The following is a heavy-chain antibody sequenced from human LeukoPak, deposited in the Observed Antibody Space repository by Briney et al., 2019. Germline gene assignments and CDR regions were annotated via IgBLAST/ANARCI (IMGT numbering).Heavy chain of an antibody. CDR3: ATGYADAFDI. CDR2: INHSGST. Sequence: KSSETLSLTCAVYGGSFSGYYWSWIRQPPGKGLEWIGEINHSGSTNYNPSLKSRVTISVDTSKNQFSLKLSSVTAADTAVYYCATGYADAFDIWGQGTMVTVSS. J-gene: IGHJ3*02. V-gene: IGHV4-34*01. CDR1: GGSFSGYY. D-gene: IGHD5-12*01.